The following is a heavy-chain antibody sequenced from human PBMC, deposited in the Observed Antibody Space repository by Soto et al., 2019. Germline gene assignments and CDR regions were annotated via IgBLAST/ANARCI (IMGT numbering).Heavy chain of an antibody. D-gene: IGHD6-6*01. J-gene: IGHJ4*02. CDR3: ARAPKVSGSAQTRPDF. CDR2: ISPSGTT. V-gene: IGHV4-34*01. Sequence: KSSETLSLTCSLYSGSLSGYYWSWIRQPPGKGLEWIGEISPSGTTNYSPSLKSRVSISVDTSKNQFSLNLTSLTAADTAVYYCARAPKVSGSAQTRPDFWGQGXLVTVYS. CDR1: SGSLSGYY.